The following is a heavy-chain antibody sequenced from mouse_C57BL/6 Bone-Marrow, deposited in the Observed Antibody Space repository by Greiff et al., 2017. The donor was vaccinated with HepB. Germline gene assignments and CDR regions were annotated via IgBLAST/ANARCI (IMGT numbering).Heavy chain of an antibody. CDR2: IDPENGDT. J-gene: IGHJ2*01. V-gene: IGHV14-4*01. D-gene: IGHD1-1*01. CDR3: TTKYYYGSGGYFDY. CDR1: GFNIKDDY. Sequence: EVQLQQSGAELVRPGASVKLSCTASGFNIKDDYMHWVKQRPEQGLEWIGWIDPENGDTEYASKFQGKATITADTSSNTAYLQLSSLTSEDTAVYYCTTKYYYGSGGYFDYWGQGTTLTVSS.